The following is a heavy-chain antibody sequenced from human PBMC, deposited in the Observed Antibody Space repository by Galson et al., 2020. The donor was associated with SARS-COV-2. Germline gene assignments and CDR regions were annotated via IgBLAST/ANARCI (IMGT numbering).Heavy chain of an antibody. CDR1: GGSISSYY. D-gene: IGHD3-16*01. J-gene: IGHJ6*02. CDR3: ARDLGGVTTVYGIDV. CDR2: IYTSGST. V-gene: IGHV4-4*07. Sequence: ETSETLSLTCTVSGGSISSYYWSWIRQPAGKGLEWIGRIYTSGSTNYNPSLKSRVTMSVDTSKNQFSLKLSSVTAADTAVYYCARDLGGVTTVYGIDVWGQGTTVTVSS.